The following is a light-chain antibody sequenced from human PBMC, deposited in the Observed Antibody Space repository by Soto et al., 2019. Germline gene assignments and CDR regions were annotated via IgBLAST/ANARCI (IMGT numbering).Light chain of an antibody. Sequence: DIQMTQSPSTLSGSIEDRVTITCRASQSVDSWVAWYQQKPGKAPKLLIYKASILELGVPSRFSGSGSGTDFALTISGLQPDDLATYYCQQYHTFSTFGQGTKVEIK. V-gene: IGKV1-5*03. CDR1: QSVDSW. CDR2: KAS. J-gene: IGKJ1*01. CDR3: QQYHTFST.